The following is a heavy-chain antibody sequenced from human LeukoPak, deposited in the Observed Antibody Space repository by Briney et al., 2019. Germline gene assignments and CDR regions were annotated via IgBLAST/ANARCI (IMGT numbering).Heavy chain of an antibody. D-gene: IGHD3-9*01. J-gene: IGHJ4*02. CDR1: GFIFSNYA. V-gene: IGHV3-23*01. CDR3: AKWGDYDVLTGYYVTDF. CDR2: ISGRSDNI. Sequence: GASLRLSCAASGFIFSNYAMYWVRQAPGNGLEWVSAISGRSDNIYYADSVKGRFTLSRDSSKNTLYLQMNSLRADDTAVYYCAKWGDYDVLTGYYVTDFWGQGTLVTVSS.